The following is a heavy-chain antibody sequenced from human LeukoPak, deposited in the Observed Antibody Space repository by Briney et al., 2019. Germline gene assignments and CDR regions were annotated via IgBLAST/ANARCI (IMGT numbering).Heavy chain of an antibody. J-gene: IGHJ4*02. CDR1: RGSIISGDHY. CDR2: IYYSGST. CDR3: AGDALIHSGGYPY. V-gene: IGHV4-30-4*01. D-gene: IGHD3-22*01. Sequence: SETLSLTCTVSRGSIISGDHYWGWIRQPPGKGLEWIGYIYYSGSTYYNPSRKSRVTISVDTSKNQFSLKLSSVTAADTAVYYCAGDALIHSGGYPYWGQGTLVTVSS.